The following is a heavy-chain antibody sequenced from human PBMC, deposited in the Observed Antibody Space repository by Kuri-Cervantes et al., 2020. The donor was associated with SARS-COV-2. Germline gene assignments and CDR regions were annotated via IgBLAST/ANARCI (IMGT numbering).Heavy chain of an antibody. CDR2: ISSSSSTI. CDR3: ASLRPNYNWNYEEGPRYYYYMDV. CDR1: GFTFSSYG. J-gene: IGHJ6*03. Sequence: GGSLRLSCAASGFTFSSYGMHWVRQAPGKGLEWVSYISSSSSTIYYAYSVKGRFTISRDNAKNSLYLQMNSLRAEDTAVYYCASLRPNYNWNYEEGPRYYYYMDVWGKGTTVTVSS. V-gene: IGHV3-48*01. D-gene: IGHD1-7*01.